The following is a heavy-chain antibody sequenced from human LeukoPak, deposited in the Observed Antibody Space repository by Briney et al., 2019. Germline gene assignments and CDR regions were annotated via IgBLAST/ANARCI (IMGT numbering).Heavy chain of an antibody. CDR2: ISGGGGST. D-gene: IGHD1-26*01. J-gene: IGHJ4*02. CDR3: AKGGKWDITPFDY. V-gene: IGHV3-23*01. CDR1: GFTFTSYS. Sequence: GGSLRLSCAASGFTFTSYSMNWVRQAPGKGLEWVSTISGGGGSTYYADSVKGRFTISRDNSKNTLYLQVNSLRAEDTAVYYCAKGGKWDITPFDYWGQGTLVTVSS.